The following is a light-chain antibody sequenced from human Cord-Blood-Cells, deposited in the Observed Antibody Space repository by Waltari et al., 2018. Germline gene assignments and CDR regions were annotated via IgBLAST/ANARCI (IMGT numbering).Light chain of an antibody. CDR2: DVG. V-gene: IGLV2-14*01. CDR3: SSYTSSSTYV. CDR1: SSDVGGYNY. Sequence: QSALTQPASVSGSPGQSITISCTGTSSDVGGYNYVSWYQQHPGKAPKPMIYDVGNRPSGVAKRFSGSKSGNTASLTISGLQAEDEADYYCSSYTSSSTYVFGPGTKVTVL. J-gene: IGLJ1*01.